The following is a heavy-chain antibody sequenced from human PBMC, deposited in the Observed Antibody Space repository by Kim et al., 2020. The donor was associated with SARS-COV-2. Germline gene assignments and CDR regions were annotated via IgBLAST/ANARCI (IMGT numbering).Heavy chain of an antibody. D-gene: IGHD6-19*01. J-gene: IGHJ1*01. CDR1: GFTPSIHW. Sequence: GGSLRLSCAASGFTPSIHWMNWDRQTPGKGLEWVANIKHDGSETKYVESVKGRFTISRDSARTSIYLQMNSLRGEDTAVYYCARGTGWLIEHWGQGTLVTVSS. CDR3: ARGTGWLIEH. V-gene: IGHV3-7*05. CDR2: IKHDGSET.